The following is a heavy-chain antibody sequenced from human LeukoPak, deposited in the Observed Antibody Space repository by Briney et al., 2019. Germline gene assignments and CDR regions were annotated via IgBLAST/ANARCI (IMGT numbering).Heavy chain of an antibody. J-gene: IGHJ4*02. D-gene: IGHD6-19*01. CDR2: IIPILGIA. Sequence: ASVKVSCEASGGTFSSYAISWVRQAPGQGLEWMGRIIPILGIANYAQKFQGRVTITADKSTSTAYMELSSLRSEDTAVYYCARAASGGWFYFDYWGQGTLVTVSS. CDR3: ARAASGGWFYFDY. CDR1: GGTFSSYA. V-gene: IGHV1-69*04.